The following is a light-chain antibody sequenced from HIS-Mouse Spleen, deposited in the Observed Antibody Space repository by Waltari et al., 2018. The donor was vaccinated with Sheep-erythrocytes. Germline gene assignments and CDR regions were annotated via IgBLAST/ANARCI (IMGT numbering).Light chain of an antibody. J-gene: IGLJ3*02. V-gene: IGLV2-8*01. CDR2: EVS. Sequence: QSALTQPPSASGSPGQSVTISCTGPSSDVGGYHYVSWYQQHPGKAPKRMIYEVSKRPSGVPDRFSGSKSGNTASLTVSGLQAEDEADYYCSSYAGSNNWVFGGGTKLTVL. CDR3: SSYAGSNNWV. CDR1: SSDVGGYHY.